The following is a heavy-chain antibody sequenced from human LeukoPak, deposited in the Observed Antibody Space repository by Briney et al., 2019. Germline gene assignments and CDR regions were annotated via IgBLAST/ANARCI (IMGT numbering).Heavy chain of an antibody. V-gene: IGHV6-1*01. J-gene: IGHJ5*02. Sequence: SQTLSLTCAISGDSVSSNSAAWNWIRQSPSRGLEWLGRTYYRSKWYNDYAVSVKSRITINPDTSKNQFSLQLNSVTPEDTAVYYCAREEFTMVRGVIWKLNWFDPWGQGTLVTVSS. D-gene: IGHD3-10*01. CDR2: TYYRSKWYN. CDR1: GDSVSSNSAA. CDR3: AREEFTMVRGVIWKLNWFDP.